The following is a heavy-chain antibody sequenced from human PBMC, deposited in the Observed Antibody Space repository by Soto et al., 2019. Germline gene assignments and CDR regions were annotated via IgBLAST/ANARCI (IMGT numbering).Heavy chain of an antibody. CDR2: IIPIFGTA. D-gene: IGHD2-2*01. V-gene: IGHV1-69*05. Sequence: SVKVSCKASGGTFSSYAISWVRQAPGQGLEWMGGIIPIFGTANYEQELQGRVTLTIDTSTSTAYTELRSLRSDDTAVYYCARGGTNLGVPTAKAYYYGLDVWGQGTTVTVSS. CDR1: GGTFSSYA. CDR3: ARGGTNLGVPTAKAYYYGLDV. J-gene: IGHJ6*02.